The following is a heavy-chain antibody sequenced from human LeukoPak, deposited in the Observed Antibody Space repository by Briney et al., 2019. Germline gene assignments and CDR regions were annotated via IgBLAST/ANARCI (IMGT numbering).Heavy chain of an antibody. J-gene: IGHJ5*02. V-gene: IGHV1-8*01. CDR3: ARGTGDSRGWYWP. CDR1: GYTFTSYD. CDR2: MNPNSGNT. Sequence: GASVKVSXKASGYTFTSYDINWVRQATEQGLEWMGWMNPNSGNTGYAQKFQGRVTMTRNTSISTAYMELSRLRSEGTAVDYCARGTGDSRGWYWPWGQGTLVTVSS. D-gene: IGHD6-19*01.